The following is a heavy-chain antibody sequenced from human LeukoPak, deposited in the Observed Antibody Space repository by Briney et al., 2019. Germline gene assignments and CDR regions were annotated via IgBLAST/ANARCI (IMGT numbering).Heavy chain of an antibody. Sequence: GASVKVSCKASGYTFIDYYINWVRQAPGQGLEWMGWISPNSGVTNYAQKFQGRVTLTRDTSVTTAYMELSSLRSEDTAVYYCARVWWELPGIFDYWGQGTLVTVSS. J-gene: IGHJ4*02. V-gene: IGHV1-2*02. D-gene: IGHD1-26*01. CDR1: GYTFIDYY. CDR2: ISPNSGVT. CDR3: ARVWWELPGIFDY.